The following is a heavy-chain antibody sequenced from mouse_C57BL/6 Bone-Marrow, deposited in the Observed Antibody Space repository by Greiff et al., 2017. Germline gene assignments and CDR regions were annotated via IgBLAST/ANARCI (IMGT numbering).Heavy chain of an antibody. CDR2: LDPSDSET. Sequence: QVQLQQPGAELVRPGSSVKLSCKASGYTFTSYWMHWVKQRPIQGLEWIGNLDPSDSETNYNQKFKDKATLTVDTSSSTAYMQLSSLTSEDSAVYYCARKGAYYNNWGFAYWGPGTLVTVSA. V-gene: IGHV1-52*01. J-gene: IGHJ3*01. CDR1: GYTFTSYW. D-gene: IGHD2-5*01. CDR3: ARKGAYYNNWGFAY.